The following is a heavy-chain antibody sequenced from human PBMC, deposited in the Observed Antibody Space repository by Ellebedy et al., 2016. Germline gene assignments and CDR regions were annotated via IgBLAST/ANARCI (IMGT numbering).Heavy chain of an antibody. CDR2: IKKDGSEK. D-gene: IGHD2/OR15-2a*01. CDR1: GFTFSNAW. Sequence: GESLKISXAASGFTFSNAWMSWVRQAPGKGLEWVANIKKDGSEKYYVDSVKGRFTISRDNAKNSLYLQMNSLRAEDTAVYYCAKDTVKGLWYSMPGLYFDYWGQGTLVTVSS. CDR3: AKDTVKGLWYSMPGLYFDY. J-gene: IGHJ4*02. V-gene: IGHV3-7*03.